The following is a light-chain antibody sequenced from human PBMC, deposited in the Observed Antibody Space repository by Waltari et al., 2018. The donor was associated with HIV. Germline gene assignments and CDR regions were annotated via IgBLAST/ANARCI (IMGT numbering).Light chain of an antibody. CDR2: GKN. Sequence: QSVLTQPPSASGTPEQSVTISCPGSTSNTGRNTVSWFQQFPGTAPKVLIYGKNHRPSGVPDRFSGSKSGTSASLAISGLQSEDEADYYCASWDDSLNGPVFGGGTKLTVV. CDR3: ASWDDSLNGPV. CDR1: TSNTGRNT. V-gene: IGLV1-44*01. J-gene: IGLJ2*01.